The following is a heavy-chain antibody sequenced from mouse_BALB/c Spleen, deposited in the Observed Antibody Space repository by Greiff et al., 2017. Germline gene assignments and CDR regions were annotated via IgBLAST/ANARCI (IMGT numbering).Heavy chain of an antibody. CDR3: AIRYDGNWYFDV. J-gene: IGHJ1*01. D-gene: IGHD2-14*01. CDR2: IYPGSGST. CDR1: GYTFTDYV. V-gene: IGHV1-77*01. Sequence: VQGVESGPELVKPGASVKMSCKASGYTFTDYVISWVKQRTGQGLEWIGEIYPGSGSTYYNEKFKGKATLTADKSSNTAYMQLSSLTSEDSAVYFCAIRYDGNWYFDVWGAGTTVTVSS.